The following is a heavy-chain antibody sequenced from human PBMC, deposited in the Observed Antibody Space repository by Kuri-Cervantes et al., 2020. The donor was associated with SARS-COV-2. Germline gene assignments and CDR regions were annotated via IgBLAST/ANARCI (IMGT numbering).Heavy chain of an antibody. Sequence: SVKVSCKASGDSFTTYGMNWVRQAPGQGLEWMGRIIPTFDTATYAQKFQGRVTFTADESSSTAYMEVNSLTSEDTAVYFCARSQGYCTANSCSWNWFDPCGQGTQVTVSS. J-gene: IGHJ5*02. V-gene: IGHV1-69*13. CDR2: IIPTFDTA. CDR1: GDSFTTYG. CDR3: ARSQGYCTANSCSWNWFDP. D-gene: IGHD2-8*02.